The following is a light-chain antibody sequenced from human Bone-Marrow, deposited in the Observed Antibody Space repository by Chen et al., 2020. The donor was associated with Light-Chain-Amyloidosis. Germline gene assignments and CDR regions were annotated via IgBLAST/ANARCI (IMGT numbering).Light chain of an antibody. CDR3: QSADSSGTYEVI. Sequence: SYELTQSPSVSVSPGQTARITCSGDDLPTKYAYWYQQKPGQAPVVVIHRDTERPSGISERFSGSTSGTTATLTISGVQAEDEADYHCQSADSSGTYEVIFGGGTKLTVL. CDR2: RDT. V-gene: IGLV3-25*03. J-gene: IGLJ2*01. CDR1: DLPTKY.